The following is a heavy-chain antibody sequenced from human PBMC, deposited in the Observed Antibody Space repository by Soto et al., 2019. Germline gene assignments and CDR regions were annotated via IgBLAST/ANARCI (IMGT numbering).Heavy chain of an antibody. Sequence: PSETLSLTCTVSGGSISSYYWSWIRQPPGKGLEWIGYIYYSGSTNYNPSLKSRVTISVDTSKNQFSLKLSSVTAADTAVYYCASSYYYDSSGYYRPFDYWGQGTLVTVSS. J-gene: IGHJ4*02. CDR2: IYYSGST. D-gene: IGHD3-22*01. CDR1: GGSISSYY. V-gene: IGHV4-59*01. CDR3: ASSYYYDSSGYYRPFDY.